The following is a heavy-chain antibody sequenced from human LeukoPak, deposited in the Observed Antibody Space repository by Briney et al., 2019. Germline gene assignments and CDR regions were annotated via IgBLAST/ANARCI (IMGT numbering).Heavy chain of an antibody. D-gene: IGHD5-24*01. V-gene: IGHV3-48*03. J-gene: IGHJ4*02. CDR3: ARYVRDGYTIFEGHWGSFDY. CDR1: GFTFSSYE. Sequence: PGGSLRLSCAASGFTFSSYEMNWVRQAPGKGLEWVSYISSSGSTIYYADSVKGRFIISRDNAKNSLYLQMNSLRAEDTAVYYCARYVRDGYTIFEGHWGSFDYWGQGTLVTVSS. CDR2: ISSSGSTI.